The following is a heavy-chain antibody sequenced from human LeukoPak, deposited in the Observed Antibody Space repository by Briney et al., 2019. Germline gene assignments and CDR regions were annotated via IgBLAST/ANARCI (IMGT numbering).Heavy chain of an antibody. D-gene: IGHD6-13*01. CDR2: IYYSGST. Sequence: SETLSLTCTVSGSSISSSSYYWGWTRQPPGKGLEWIGSIYYSGSTYYNPSLKSRVTISVDTSKNQFSLKLSSVTAADTAVYYCARAAAYYYMDVWGKGTAVTVSS. CDR1: GSSISSSSYY. J-gene: IGHJ6*03. CDR3: ARAAAYYYMDV. V-gene: IGHV4-39*01.